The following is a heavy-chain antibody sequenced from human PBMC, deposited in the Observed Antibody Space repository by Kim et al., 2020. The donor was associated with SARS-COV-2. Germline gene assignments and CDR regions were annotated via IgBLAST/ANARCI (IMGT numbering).Heavy chain of an antibody. J-gene: IGHJ6*02. CDR3: ARESDSHGMDV. Sequence: GGSLRLSCAASGFTFSSYGMHWVRQAPGKGLEWVAVIWYDGSNKYYADSVKGRFTISRDNSKNTLYLQMNSLRAEDTAVYYCARESDSHGMDVWGQGTTVTVSS. V-gene: IGHV3-33*01. CDR1: GFTFSSYG. CDR2: IWYDGSNK.